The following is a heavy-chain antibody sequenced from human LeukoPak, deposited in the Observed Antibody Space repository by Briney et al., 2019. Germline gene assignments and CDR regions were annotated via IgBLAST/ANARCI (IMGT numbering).Heavy chain of an antibody. Sequence: GGSLRLSCAASGFTFSTNWMSWVRQAPGKGLEWVANINQDGSEKNYLDSVTGRFTISRDNAKNSLYLQMNSLRVEDTAVYYCAKAGNGFGYWGQGALVIVSS. CDR2: INQDGSEK. CDR1: GFTFSTNW. D-gene: IGHD2-8*01. CDR3: AKAGNGFGY. V-gene: IGHV3-7*01. J-gene: IGHJ4*02.